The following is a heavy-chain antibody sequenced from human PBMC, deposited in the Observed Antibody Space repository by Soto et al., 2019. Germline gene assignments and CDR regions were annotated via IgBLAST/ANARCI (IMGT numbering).Heavy chain of an antibody. D-gene: IGHD6-19*01. Sequence: QLQPQEAGPGLVKPSETLSLTCSFSGGSLSSSSSYWDWLRQSPGGGLEWIGSIYYIGTTYYNPSLKSRVTMSVDTSKNQFSLNLTSVTAADTAVYFCATPPNRPVAGDFWGQGTLITVSS. CDR1: GGSLSSSSSY. V-gene: IGHV4-39*01. CDR3: ATPPNRPVAGDF. J-gene: IGHJ4*02. CDR2: IYYIGTT.